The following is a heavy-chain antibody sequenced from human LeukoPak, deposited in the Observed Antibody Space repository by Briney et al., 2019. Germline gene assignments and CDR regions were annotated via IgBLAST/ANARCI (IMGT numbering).Heavy chain of an antibody. CDR2: IKQDGSET. J-gene: IGHJ4*02. D-gene: IGHD3-22*01. Sequence: GGSLRLSCAASGLTSSRYWMSWVRQAPRKGLEWVANIKQDGSETYYVDSVKGRFTISRDNAKNSLYLQMNSLRAEDTAVYYCARDKGDYDTSGSLFVFGGQGPLVTVSS. CDR3: ARDKGDYDTSGSLFVF. V-gene: IGHV3-7*03. CDR1: GLTSSRYW.